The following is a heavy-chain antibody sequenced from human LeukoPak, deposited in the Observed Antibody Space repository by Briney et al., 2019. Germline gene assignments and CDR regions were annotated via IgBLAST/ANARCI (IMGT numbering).Heavy chain of an antibody. V-gene: IGHV3-64*01. CDR2: ISSNGGST. Sequence: PGGSLRLSCAASGFTFSSYAMHWVRQAPEKGLEYVSAISSNGGSTYYANSVKGRFTISRDNSKNTLYLQMGSLRAEDMAVYYCARANPYYFDYWGQGTLVTVSS. CDR3: ARANPYYFDY. J-gene: IGHJ4*02. CDR1: GFTFSSYA.